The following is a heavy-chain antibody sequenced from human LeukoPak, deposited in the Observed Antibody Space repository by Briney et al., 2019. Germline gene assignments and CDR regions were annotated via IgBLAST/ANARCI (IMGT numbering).Heavy chain of an antibody. Sequence: PGGSLRLSCAASGFTFDDYGMSWVRQAPGKGLEWVSGINWNGGSTGYADSVKGRFTISRDNAKNSLYLQMNSLRAKDTALYYCARDFSSVVPGDYWGQGTLVTVSS. J-gene: IGHJ4*02. CDR2: INWNGGST. D-gene: IGHD2-21*01. V-gene: IGHV3-20*04. CDR3: ARDFSSVVPGDY. CDR1: GFTFDDYG.